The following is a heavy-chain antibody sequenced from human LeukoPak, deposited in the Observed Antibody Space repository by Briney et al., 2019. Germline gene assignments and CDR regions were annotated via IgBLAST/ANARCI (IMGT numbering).Heavy chain of an antibody. Sequence: KPSETLSLTCTVSGGSISSYYWSWIRQPPGKGLEWIGYIYYSGSTNYNPSLKSRVTISVDTSKNQFSLKLSSVTAADTAVYYCARDTTVVTPDDYWGQGTLVTVSS. CDR3: ARDTTVVTPDDY. CDR2: IYYSGST. J-gene: IGHJ4*02. CDR1: GGSISSYY. D-gene: IGHD4-23*01. V-gene: IGHV4-59*12.